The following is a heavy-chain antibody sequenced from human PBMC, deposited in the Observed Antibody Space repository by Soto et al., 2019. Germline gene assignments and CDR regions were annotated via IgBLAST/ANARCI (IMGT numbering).Heavy chain of an antibody. CDR2: IGGGGTDT. Sequence: VQLLESGGGLVQPEGCLTLSCAASRFSFSDFAMSWVRQAPGKGREWVSSIGGGGTDTYYADSVKGRFTISRDNSKNTLYLQMDGLRDEDTAVYYCAKDAVPFNGKWDWFDSWGQGTLVIVSS. CDR3: AKDAVPFNGKWDWFDS. D-gene: IGHD1-26*01. J-gene: IGHJ5*01. V-gene: IGHV3-23*01. CDR1: RFSFSDFA.